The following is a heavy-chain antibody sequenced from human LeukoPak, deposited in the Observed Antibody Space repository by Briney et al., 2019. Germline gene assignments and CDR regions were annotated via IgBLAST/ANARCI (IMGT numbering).Heavy chain of an antibody. V-gene: IGHV1-46*01. D-gene: IGHD3-10*01. J-gene: IGHJ4*02. Sequence: ASVKVSCKASGYTFTSYYMHWVRQAPGQGLEWMGIINPSGGSTSYVQKFQGRVTMTRDTSTSTVYMELSSLRSEDTAVYYCARDRELLWFGELGSSFGYWGQGTLVTVSS. CDR3: ARDRELLWFGELGSSFGY. CDR1: GYTFTSYY. CDR2: INPSGGST.